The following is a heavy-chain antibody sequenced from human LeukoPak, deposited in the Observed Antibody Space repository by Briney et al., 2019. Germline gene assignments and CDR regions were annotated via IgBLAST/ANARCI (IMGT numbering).Heavy chain of an antibody. CDR1: GGSFSGYY. Sequence: SETLSLTCAVYGGSFSGYYWSWIRQPPGKGLEWIGEINHSGGTNYNPSLKSRVTISVDTSKNQFSLKLSSVTAADTAVYYCARHRCSGSSCYPMNWFDPWGQGTLVTVSS. V-gene: IGHV4-34*01. CDR2: INHSGGT. CDR3: ARHRCSGSSCYPMNWFDP. D-gene: IGHD2-15*01. J-gene: IGHJ5*02.